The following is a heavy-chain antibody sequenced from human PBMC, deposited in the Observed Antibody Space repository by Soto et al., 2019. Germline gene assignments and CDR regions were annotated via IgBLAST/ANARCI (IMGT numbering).Heavy chain of an antibody. CDR1: GFAFSSYA. V-gene: IGHV3-64D*09. D-gene: IGHD6-19*01. J-gene: IGHJ3*02. CDR3: VKTYSSGWYNDDAFDI. CDR2: ISSNGGST. Sequence: GGSLRLSCSASGFAFSSYAMHWVRQAPGKGLEYVSAISSNGGSTYYADSVKGRFTISRDNSKNTLYLQMSSLRAEDTAVYYCVKTYSSGWYNDDAFDIWGQGTMVTVSS.